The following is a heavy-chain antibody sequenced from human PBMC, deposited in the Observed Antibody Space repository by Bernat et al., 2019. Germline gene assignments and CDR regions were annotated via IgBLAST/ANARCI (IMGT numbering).Heavy chain of an antibody. D-gene: IGHD3-16*01. Sequence: EVKLVESGGGLVQPGGSLRLSCTASGFSLRSSWMTWVRQAPGERLEGVALVNQDESGKYYVDSVKGRFTITRDNAGNALYLQMNSLGVEYTAVYYCARDQAWGAFDIWGQGTMVTVSP. CDR3: ARDQAWGAFDI. J-gene: IGHJ3*02. V-gene: IGHV3-7*03. CDR1: GFSLRSSW. CDR2: VNQDESGK.